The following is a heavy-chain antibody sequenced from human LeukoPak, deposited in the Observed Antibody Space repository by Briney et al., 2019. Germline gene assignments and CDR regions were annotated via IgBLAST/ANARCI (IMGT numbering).Heavy chain of an antibody. J-gene: IGHJ5*02. V-gene: IGHV3-74*01. Sequence: PGGSLRLSCAASGFTFSTYWMHRVRQAPGKGLVWVSRISSDGSSTTYADSVKGRFTISRDNAKNTLYLQMNSLRAEDTAVYYCARAEYSSSWPRFDPWGQGTLVTVSS. D-gene: IGHD6-13*01. CDR3: ARAEYSSSWPRFDP. CDR2: ISSDGSST. CDR1: GFTFSTYW.